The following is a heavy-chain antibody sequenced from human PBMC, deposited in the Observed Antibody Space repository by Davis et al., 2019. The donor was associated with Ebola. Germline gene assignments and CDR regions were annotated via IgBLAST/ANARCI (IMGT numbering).Heavy chain of an antibody. V-gene: IGHV3-33*08. CDR2: IWYDGSNE. CDR3: ARDHYDSSAHNWFDS. CDR1: GFTFSSYG. J-gene: IGHJ5*01. Sequence: PGGSLRLSCAASGFTFSSYGMHWVRQAPGKGLEWVAVIWYDGSNEDYADSVKGRFTISRDNSKNTLYLQMNSLRAEDTAVYYCARDHYDSSAHNWFDSWGQGTLVTVSS. D-gene: IGHD3-22*01.